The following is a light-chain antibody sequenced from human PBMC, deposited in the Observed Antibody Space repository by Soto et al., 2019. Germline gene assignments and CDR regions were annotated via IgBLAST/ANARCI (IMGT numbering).Light chain of an antibody. Sequence: QSALTQPASVSGSPAQSITISCTGTTSHVGRYNYVSWYQQHPGKAPKLIIYDVSNRPSGVSNRFSGSKSGNTASLTISGLQAEDEADYYYNSYTSTSTYVFGTGTKLTVL. J-gene: IGLJ1*01. CDR3: NSYTSTSTYV. CDR1: TSHVGRYNY. V-gene: IGLV2-14*01. CDR2: DVS.